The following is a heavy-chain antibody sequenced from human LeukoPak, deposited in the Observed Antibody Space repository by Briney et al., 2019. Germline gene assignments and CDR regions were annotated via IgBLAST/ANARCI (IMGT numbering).Heavy chain of an antibody. J-gene: IGHJ4*02. CDR1: GFTFSSYA. V-gene: IGHV3-23*01. CDR2: ISDSDVTT. D-gene: IGHD4-17*01. CDR3: AKVYADYGRYDY. Sequence: GGSLRLSCAASGFTFSSYAMSWVRQAPGKGLEWVSGISDSDVTTYYADSVKGRFTISRDNSKNSLYLQMSSLRVEDTAVYYCAKVYADYGRYDYWGQGTLVTVSS.